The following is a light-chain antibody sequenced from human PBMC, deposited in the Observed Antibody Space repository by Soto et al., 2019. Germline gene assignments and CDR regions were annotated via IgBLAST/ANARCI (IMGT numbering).Light chain of an antibody. CDR2: EVS. CDR3: SSYTSSSTLVV. V-gene: IGLV2-14*01. CDR1: SSDVGGYNY. Sequence: QSALTQPASVSGSPGQSITISCTGTSSDVGGYNYVSWYQQHTGKAPKLMIYEVSNRPSGVSNRFSGSKSGNTASLTISGLQAEDEGDYYCSSYTSSSTLVVFGGGTKLAVL. J-gene: IGLJ2*01.